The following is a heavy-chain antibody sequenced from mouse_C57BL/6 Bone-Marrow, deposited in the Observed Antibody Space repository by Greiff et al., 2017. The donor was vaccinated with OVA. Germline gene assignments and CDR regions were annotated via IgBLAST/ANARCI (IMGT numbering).Heavy chain of an antibody. CDR1: GYTFTSYW. CDR3: ASPEGY. V-gene: IGHV1-7*01. J-gene: IGHJ2*01. CDR2: INPSSGYT. Sequence: VHLVESGAELEKPGASVKLSCKVSGYTFTSYWMHWVKQRPGQGLEWIGYINPSSGYTKYNQKFKDKAKLTADKSSSTAYMQLSSLTYEDSAVYYCASPEGYWGQGTTLTVSS.